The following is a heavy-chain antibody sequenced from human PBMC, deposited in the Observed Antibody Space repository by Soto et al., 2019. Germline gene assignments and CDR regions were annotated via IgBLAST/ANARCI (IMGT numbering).Heavy chain of an antibody. V-gene: IGHV3-30*18. CDR1: GFTFSSYG. J-gene: IGHJ4*02. Sequence: QVQLVESGGGVVQPGRSLRLSCAASGFTFSSYGMHWVRQPPGKGLEWVAVISYDGSNKYYADSVKGRFTISRDNSKNTLYLQMNSLRAEDTAVYYCAKDSRYCTNGVCYTYYFDYWGQGTLVTVSS. D-gene: IGHD2-8*01. CDR2: ISYDGSNK. CDR3: AKDSRYCTNGVCYTYYFDY.